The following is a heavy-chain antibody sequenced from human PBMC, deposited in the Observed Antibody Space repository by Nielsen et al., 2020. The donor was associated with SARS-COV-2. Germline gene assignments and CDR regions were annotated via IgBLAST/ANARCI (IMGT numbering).Heavy chain of an antibody. Sequence: GESLKISCAASGFNFSGHSMSWVRQAPGKGLEWVSSLSGSSRYIYYADSLQGRFTISRDNAQNSLFLQMNSLRAEDTAVYYCARIIIQCSSTHCYTLGGMDVWGKGTMVTVSS. D-gene: IGHD2-2*02. J-gene: IGHJ6*04. CDR3: ARIIIQCSSTHCYTLGGMDV. V-gene: IGHV3-21*01. CDR1: GFNFSGHS. CDR2: LSGSSRYI.